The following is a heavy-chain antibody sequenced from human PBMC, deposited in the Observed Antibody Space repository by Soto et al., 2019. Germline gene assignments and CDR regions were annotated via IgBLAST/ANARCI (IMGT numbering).Heavy chain of an antibody. CDR1: GYSFMNYD. Sequence: QVQLVQSGAEVKKPGASVKVSCKASGYSFMNYDINWVRQATGQGLEWMGWMNPNGGGTGYAQKFXXRXXMTRDNSISTAYLEVSSLRSEDTAMYYCAKGRGDGSDAFHIWGQGTMVTVSS. D-gene: IGHD3-3*01. CDR2: MNPNGGGT. J-gene: IGHJ3*02. CDR3: AKGRGDGSDAFHI. V-gene: IGHV1-8*01.